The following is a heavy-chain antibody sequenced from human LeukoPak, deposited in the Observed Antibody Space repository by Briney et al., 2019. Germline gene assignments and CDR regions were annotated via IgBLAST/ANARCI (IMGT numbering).Heavy chain of an antibody. J-gene: IGHJ4*02. CDR2: ISYSGDM. V-gene: IGHV4-59*01. CDR1: GGSISSYY. CDR3: ARRISTMTQFDY. Sequence: SETLSLTCTVSGGSISSYYWSWIRQPPGKGLEWVGYISYSGDMTYNPSLMSRVTISIDSSKNQFSLYLRSVTAADTAVYYCARRISTMTQFDYWGQGTLVTVSS. D-gene: IGHD2-2*01.